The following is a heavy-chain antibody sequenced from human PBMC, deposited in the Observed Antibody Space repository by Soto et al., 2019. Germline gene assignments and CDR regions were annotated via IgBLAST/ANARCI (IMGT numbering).Heavy chain of an antibody. Sequence: EVQLVESGGGLVQPGGSLRLSCAASGFTFSSYWMHWVRQAPGKGLVWVSRINSDGSSTSYADSVKGRFTISRDNAKNTLYLHMNSLRAEDTAVYYCAREDVQLPPYGMDVWGQGTTVTVSS. CDR2: INSDGSST. J-gene: IGHJ6*02. V-gene: IGHV3-74*01. CDR1: GFTFSSYW. CDR3: AREDVQLPPYGMDV. D-gene: IGHD2-2*01.